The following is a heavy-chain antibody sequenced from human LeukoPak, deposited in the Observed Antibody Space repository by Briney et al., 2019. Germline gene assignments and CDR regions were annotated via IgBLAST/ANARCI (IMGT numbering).Heavy chain of an antibody. CDR1: GSTFSSYA. CDR2: IIPIFGIA. CDR3: ARDAAYCGGDCPFDY. V-gene: IGHV1-69*04. Sequence: SVKVSCKASGSTFSSYAISWVRQAPGQGLEWMGRIIPIFGIANYAQKFQGRVTITADKSTSTAYMELSSLRSEDTAVYYCARDAAYCGGDCPFDYWGQGTLVTVSS. J-gene: IGHJ4*02. D-gene: IGHD2-21*02.